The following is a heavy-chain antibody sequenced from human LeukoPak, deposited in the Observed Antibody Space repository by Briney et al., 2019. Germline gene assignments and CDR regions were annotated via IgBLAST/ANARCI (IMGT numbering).Heavy chain of an antibody. V-gene: IGHV4-30-2*01. J-gene: IGHJ4*02. CDR3: ARAVGGYYYDSSGQGGYFDY. D-gene: IGHD3-22*01. Sequence: TLSLTCSGSGGSISSGGYYWSWIRQPPGKGLEWIGYIYHSGSTYYNPSLKSRVTISVDRSKNQFSLKLSSVTAADTAVYYCARAVGGYYYDSSGQGGYFDYWGQGTLVTVSS. CDR1: GGSISSGGYY. CDR2: IYHSGST.